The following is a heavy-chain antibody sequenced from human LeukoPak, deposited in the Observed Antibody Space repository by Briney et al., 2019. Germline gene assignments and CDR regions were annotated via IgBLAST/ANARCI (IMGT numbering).Heavy chain of an antibody. J-gene: IGHJ5*02. Sequence: GGSLRLSCAASGFTFSNHGMNWVRQAPGKGLEWVSYISSSGSTIYYADSVKGRFTISRDNAKNTLYLQMNNLRAEDTAVYYCARDLSFGAPYNWFDPWGQGTLVTVSS. D-gene: IGHD3-10*01. CDR3: ARDLSFGAPYNWFDP. CDR2: ISSSGSTI. V-gene: IGHV3-48*04. CDR1: GFTFSNHG.